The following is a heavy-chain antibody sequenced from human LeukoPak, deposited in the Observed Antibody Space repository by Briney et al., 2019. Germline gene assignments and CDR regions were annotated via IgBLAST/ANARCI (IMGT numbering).Heavy chain of an antibody. V-gene: IGHV3-30*18. CDR1: GFTFSSYG. CDR3: AKDEIGAVAGLLDH. D-gene: IGHD6-19*01. J-gene: IGHJ4*02. Sequence: PGGSLRLSCAASGFTFSSYGMYWVRQAPGKGLEWVAVISFDGSNKYYADSVRGRFTVSRDNSKDTLYLQMNSLRAEDTAVYYCAKDEIGAVAGLLDHWGQGILVTVSS. CDR2: ISFDGSNK.